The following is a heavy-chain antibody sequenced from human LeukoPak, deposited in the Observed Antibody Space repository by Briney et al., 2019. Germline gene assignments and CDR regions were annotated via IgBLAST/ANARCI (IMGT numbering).Heavy chain of an antibody. J-gene: IGHJ4*02. Sequence: PSETLSLTCAVYGGSFSGYYWSWIRQPPGNGLEWIGEINHSGSTNYNPSLKSRLTISGDTSKSQFSLKLSSVTAADTAVYYCAKDPVPYYYDSSGNAFDYWGQGTLVTVSS. D-gene: IGHD3-22*01. CDR2: INHSGST. CDR3: AKDPVPYYYDSSGNAFDY. V-gene: IGHV4-34*01. CDR1: GGSFSGYY.